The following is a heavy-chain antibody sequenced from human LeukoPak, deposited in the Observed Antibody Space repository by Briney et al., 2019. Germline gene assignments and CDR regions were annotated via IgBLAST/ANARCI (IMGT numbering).Heavy chain of an antibody. V-gene: IGHV3-20*04. CDR3: AKDGTTIGDDYFPN. CDR1: GFKFDDYG. Sequence: GGSLRLSCAGSGFKFDDYGMNWVRQVPGKGLEWISAINWNGGSTHYADSVGGRFTISRDNARNSMFLHMNSLRAEDTALYFCAKDGTTIGDDYFPNWGQGILVTVSS. CDR2: INWNGGST. D-gene: IGHD2/OR15-2a*01. J-gene: IGHJ4*02.